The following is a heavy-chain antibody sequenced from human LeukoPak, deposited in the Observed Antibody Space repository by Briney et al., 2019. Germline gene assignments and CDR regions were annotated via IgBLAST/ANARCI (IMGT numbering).Heavy chain of an antibody. CDR2: IKQDGSEK. CDR1: GFTFSSYW. J-gene: IGHJ4*02. Sequence: GGSLRLSCAASGFTFSSYWMSWVRQAPGKGLEWEANIKQDGSEKYYVDSVKGRFTISRDNAKNSLYLQMNSLRAEDTALYYCARGRYCSRTSCENFDYWAQGTLVTVSS. V-gene: IGHV3-7*01. D-gene: IGHD2-2*01. CDR3: ARGRYCSRTSCENFDY.